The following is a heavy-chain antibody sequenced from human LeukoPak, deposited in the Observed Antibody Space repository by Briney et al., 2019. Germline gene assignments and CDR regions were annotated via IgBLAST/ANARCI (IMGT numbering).Heavy chain of an antibody. CDR1: GFTLSSYW. V-gene: IGHV3-21*04. CDR2: ISYTGTYI. CDR3: VRDRGTYRPIDY. Sequence: GGSLRLSCAASGFTLSSYWMHWVRHAPGKGLEWVSSISYTGTYIYYADSVKGRFTISRDNAQNSLYLQMNSLRAEDTAIYYCVRDRGTYRPIDYWGQGTLVTVSS. D-gene: IGHD1-26*01. J-gene: IGHJ4*02.